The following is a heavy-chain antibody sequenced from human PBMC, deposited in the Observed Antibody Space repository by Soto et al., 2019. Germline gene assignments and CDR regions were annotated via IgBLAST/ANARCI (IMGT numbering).Heavy chain of an antibody. D-gene: IGHD6-19*01. CDR1: GFTFSSYW. CDR2: IKQDGSEK. J-gene: IGHJ6*02. V-gene: IGHV3-7*03. CDR3: ARGAGTAIYYYYYGMDV. Sequence: PGGSLRLSCAASGFTFSSYWMSWVRQAPGKGLEWVANIKQDGSEKYYVDSVKGRFTISRDNAKNSLYLQMNSLRAEDTAVYYCARGAGTAIYYYYYGMDVWGQGTTVTVSS.